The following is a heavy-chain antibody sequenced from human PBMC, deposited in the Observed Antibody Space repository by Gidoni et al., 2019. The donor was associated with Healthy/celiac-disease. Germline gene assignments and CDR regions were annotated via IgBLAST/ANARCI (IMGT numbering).Heavy chain of an antibody. Sequence: QVQLQESGPGLVKPSETLSLPRTVPGYSIRSGYYWGWIRQPPGKGLEWIGSIYHSGCTYYNPSLKSRVTISVDTSKNQFSLKLSSVTAADTAVYYCARDIAVAGSGWFDPWGQGTLVTVSS. CDR2: IYHSGCT. CDR1: GYSIRSGYY. D-gene: IGHD6-19*01. J-gene: IGHJ5*02. V-gene: IGHV4-38-2*02. CDR3: ARDIAVAGSGWFDP.